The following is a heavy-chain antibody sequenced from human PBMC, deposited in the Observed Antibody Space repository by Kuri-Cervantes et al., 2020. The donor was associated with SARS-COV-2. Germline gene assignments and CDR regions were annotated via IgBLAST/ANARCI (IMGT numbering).Heavy chain of an antibody. D-gene: IGHD2-15*01. J-gene: IGHJ6*02. Sequence: SGTLCLTCAVYGGSFSDYYWTWVRQPPGKGLEWLGEINPSGSTNYSPSLKSRVTISVDTSKNQFSLKLSSVTAADTAVYYCARDQTSGYYGMDVWGQGTTVTVSS. V-gene: IGHV4-34*01. CDR2: INPSGST. CDR1: GGSFSDYY. CDR3: ARDQTSGYYGMDV.